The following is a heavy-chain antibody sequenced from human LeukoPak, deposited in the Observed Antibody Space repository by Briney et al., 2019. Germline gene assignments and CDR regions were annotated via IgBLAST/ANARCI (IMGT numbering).Heavy chain of an antibody. CDR2: ISGNGGST. Sequence: PGRSLRLSCAASGFTFDDYAMHWVRQAPGKGLEWVSLISGNGGSTYYADSVKGRFTISRDNSKNSLYLQMNSLRTEDTALYYCAKAFYGSGSYSPFFDYWGQGTLVTVSS. V-gene: IGHV3-43*02. D-gene: IGHD3-10*01. J-gene: IGHJ4*02. CDR1: GFTFDDYA. CDR3: AKAFYGSGSYSPFFDY.